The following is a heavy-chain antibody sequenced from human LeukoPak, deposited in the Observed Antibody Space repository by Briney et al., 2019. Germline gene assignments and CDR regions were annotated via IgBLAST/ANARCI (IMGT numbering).Heavy chain of an antibody. CDR3: ARQNWNYFQHPEEFDY. CDR1: GGSLSNYY. D-gene: IGHD3-10*01. CDR2: VYYTGST. J-gene: IGHJ4*02. Sequence: SSETLSLTCTVSGGSLSNYYWSWMRQSPGERLERIGYVYYTGSTKYNPSLKSRVSISVDTSKSRFSLKLSSVTAADTAVYYCARQNWNYFQHPEEFDYWGQGTLVTVSS. V-gene: IGHV4-59*08.